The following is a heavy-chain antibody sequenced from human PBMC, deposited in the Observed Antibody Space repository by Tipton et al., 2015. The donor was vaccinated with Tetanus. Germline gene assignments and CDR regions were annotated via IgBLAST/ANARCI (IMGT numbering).Heavy chain of an antibody. CDR2: ISSTSSYI. V-gene: IGHV3-21*01. CDR1: GFVFSSYT. D-gene: IGHD6-25*01. Sequence: SLRLSCAVSGFVFSSYTVNWVRQAPGKGLEWVASISSTSSYIYYADSVKGRFTISRDNAKNSAYLQMSSLRADDTAVYYCASGSTLDYWGQGALVSVSS. J-gene: IGHJ4*02. CDR3: ASGSTLDY.